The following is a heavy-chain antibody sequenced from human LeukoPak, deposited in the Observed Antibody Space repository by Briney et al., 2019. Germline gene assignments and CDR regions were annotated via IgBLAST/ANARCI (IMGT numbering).Heavy chain of an antibody. CDR1: GFTFSSYS. D-gene: IGHD3-22*01. V-gene: IGHV3-21*04. J-gene: IGHJ1*01. Sequence: GSLRLSCAASGFTFSSYSMNWVRQAPGKGLEWVSSISSSSSYIYYADSVKGRFTISRDNAKNSLYLQMNSLRAEDTAVYYCAKRDFYDSSGYAPLFQHWGQGTLVTVSS. CDR3: AKRDFYDSSGYAPLFQH. CDR2: ISSSSSYI.